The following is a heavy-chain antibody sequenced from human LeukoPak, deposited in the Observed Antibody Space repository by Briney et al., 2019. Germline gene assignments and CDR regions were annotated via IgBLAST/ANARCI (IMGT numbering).Heavy chain of an antibody. CDR2: INPRGGST. Sequence: GASVRVSWKASGNTFSSYYLHWVRQAPGQGLEWMGIINPRGGSTSYARKFQGRVTMTRDMSTTTVYMELRSLRSEDTAVYYCARDEDCNVGNCYFRPGAYWGQGTLVTVSS. V-gene: IGHV1-46*01. CDR3: ARDEDCNVGNCYFRPGAY. CDR1: GNTFSSYY. J-gene: IGHJ4*02. D-gene: IGHD2-15*01.